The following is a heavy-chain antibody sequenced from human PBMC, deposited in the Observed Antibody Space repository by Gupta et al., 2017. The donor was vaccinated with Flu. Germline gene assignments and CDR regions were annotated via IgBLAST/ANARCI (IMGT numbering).Heavy chain of an antibody. Sequence: EVQLVESGGGVVQPGKSLRLSCVASGFTFSSDWISWVRQAPGKGLEWVANMKPDGGEGYYVASVKGRFTISRDNAKNSLYLQMNSLRAEDTAVYYCAALGATLDFWGRGTLVTVSS. CDR1: GFTFSSDW. V-gene: IGHV3-7*01. D-gene: IGHD1-26*01. J-gene: IGHJ4*02. CDR3: AALGATLDF. CDR2: MKPDGGEG.